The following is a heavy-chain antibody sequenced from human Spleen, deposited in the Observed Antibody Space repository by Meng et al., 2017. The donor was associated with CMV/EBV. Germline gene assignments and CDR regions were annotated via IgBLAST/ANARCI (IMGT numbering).Heavy chain of an antibody. Sequence: QLQLQESGPGLVKPSETLSLTCTGSGGSISSSSYYWGWIRQPPGKGLEWIGSIYYSGSTYYNPSLKSRVTISVDTSKNQFSLKLSSVTAADTAVYYCARIINDYGDYWGQGTLVTVSS. CDR1: GGSISSSSYY. CDR2: IYYSGST. CDR3: ARIINDYGDY. V-gene: IGHV4-39*07. D-gene: IGHD3-10*01. J-gene: IGHJ4*02.